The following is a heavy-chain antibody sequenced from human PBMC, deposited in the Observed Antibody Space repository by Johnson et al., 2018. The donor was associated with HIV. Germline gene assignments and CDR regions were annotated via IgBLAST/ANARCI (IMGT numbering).Heavy chain of an antibody. D-gene: IGHD3-10*01. CDR3: ARRGITIVADAFDI. Sequence: GRFTISRDDAKNLLFLQMYSLRAEDTAFYYCARRGITIVADAFDIWGQGTMVTVSS. J-gene: IGHJ3*02. V-gene: IGHV3-20*03.